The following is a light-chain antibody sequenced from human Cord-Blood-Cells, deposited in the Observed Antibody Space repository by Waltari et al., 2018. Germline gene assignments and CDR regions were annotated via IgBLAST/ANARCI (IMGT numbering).Light chain of an antibody. V-gene: IGLV2-8*01. Sequence: QSALTQPPSASGSPGQSVTISCTGTSSDVGGYNYVSWYQQHPGKAPKLMIYEVSTRPSGVPDRFSGSKSGNTASLTVAGVQAEDEADYYCRSYAGSNNPYVFGTGTKVTVL. CDR3: RSYAGSNNPYV. CDR1: SSDVGGYNY. CDR2: EVS. J-gene: IGLJ1*01.